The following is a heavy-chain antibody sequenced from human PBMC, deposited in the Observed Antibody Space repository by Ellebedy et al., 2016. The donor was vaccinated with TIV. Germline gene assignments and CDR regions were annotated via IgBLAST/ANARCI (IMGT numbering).Heavy chain of an antibody. J-gene: IGHJ4*02. CDR1: GYTFTGYY. Sequence: AASVKVSCKASGYTFTGYYMHWVRQAPGQGLEWMGWINPNSGGTNYAQKFQGRVTMTRDTSISTAYMELSRLRSDDTAVYYCARVQYSGYADFDYWGQGTLVTVSS. V-gene: IGHV1-2*02. CDR3: ARVQYSGYADFDY. D-gene: IGHD5-12*01. CDR2: INPNSGGT.